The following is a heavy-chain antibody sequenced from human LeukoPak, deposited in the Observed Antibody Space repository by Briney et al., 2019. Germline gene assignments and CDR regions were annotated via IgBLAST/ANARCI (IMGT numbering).Heavy chain of an antibody. Sequence: GGSLRLSCAASGYTFSKDDFHWVRQAPGKGLEWVAAIGVTGDRYFADSVKGRFTISREDAAISLYLQMRSMGAEDTALYYCTKEFCGSRAACAGGSYYDFWGRGALVTVSS. V-gene: IGHV3-13*01. CDR1: GYTFSKDD. CDR2: IGVTGDR. J-gene: IGHJ2*01. CDR3: TKEFCGSRAACAGGSYYDF. D-gene: IGHD2-15*01.